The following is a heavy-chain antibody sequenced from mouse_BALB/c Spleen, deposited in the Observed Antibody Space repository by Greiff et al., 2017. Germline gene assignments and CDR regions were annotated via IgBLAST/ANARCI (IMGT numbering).Heavy chain of an antibody. CDR1: GFNIKDYY. J-gene: IGHJ2*01. V-gene: IGHV14-4*02. CDR3: NGGTTVVDY. D-gene: IGHD1-1*01. Sequence: VHVKQSGAELVRSGASVKLSCTASGFNIKDYYMHWVKQRPEQGLEWIGWIDPENGDTEYAPKFQGKATMTADTSSNTAYLQLSSLTSEDTAVYYCNGGTTVVDYWGQGTTLTVSS. CDR2: IDPENGDT.